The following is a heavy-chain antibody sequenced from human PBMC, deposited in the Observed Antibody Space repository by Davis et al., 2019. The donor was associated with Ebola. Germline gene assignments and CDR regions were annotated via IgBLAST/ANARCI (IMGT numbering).Heavy chain of an antibody. CDR1: GWSFSGYY. Sequence: SETLSLTCAVYGWSFSGYYWSWIRQPPGKGLEWFGEINHSGSTNYNPSLKSRVTISVDTSKNQFSLKLSAVTAADTAVYYCARTLRFLEWVYGMDVWGQGTTVTVSS. CDR2: INHSGST. J-gene: IGHJ6*02. D-gene: IGHD3-3*01. CDR3: ARTLRFLEWVYGMDV. V-gene: IGHV4-34*01.